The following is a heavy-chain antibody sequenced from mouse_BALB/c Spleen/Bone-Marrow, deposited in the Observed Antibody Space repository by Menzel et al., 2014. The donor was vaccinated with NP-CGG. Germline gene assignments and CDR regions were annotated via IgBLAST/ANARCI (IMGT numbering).Heavy chain of an antibody. V-gene: IGHV14-3*02. CDR1: GFNIKDTY. CDR3: AGLRPRFEFAY. Sequence: VQLQQSGAELVKPGASVKLSCTASGFNIKDTYMHWVKQRPEQGLEWIERIDPANGNTKYDPKFQGKATITADTSSNTAYLQLSSLTSEDTAVYYCAGLRPRFEFAYWGQGTLVTVSA. J-gene: IGHJ3*01. CDR2: IDPANGNT. D-gene: IGHD2-4*01.